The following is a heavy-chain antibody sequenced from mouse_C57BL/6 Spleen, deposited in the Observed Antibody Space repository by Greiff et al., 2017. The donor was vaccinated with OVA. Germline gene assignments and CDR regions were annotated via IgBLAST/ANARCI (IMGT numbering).Heavy chain of an antibody. CDR1: GYAFSSSW. CDR3: ARRGDYDYGFDD. V-gene: IGHV1-82*01. D-gene: IGHD2-4*01. Sequence: VQLQQSGPELVKPGASVKISCKASGYAFSSSWMNWVKQRPGKGLEWIGRIYPGDGDTNYNGKFKGKATLTADKSSSTAYMQLSSLTSEDSAVYFCARRGDYDYGFDDWGQGTTLTVSS. CDR2: IYPGDGDT. J-gene: IGHJ2*01.